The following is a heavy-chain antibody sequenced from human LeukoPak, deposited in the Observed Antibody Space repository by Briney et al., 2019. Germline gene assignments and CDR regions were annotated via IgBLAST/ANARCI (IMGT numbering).Heavy chain of an antibody. CDR2: ISYDGSNK. CDR1: GFTFSSYS. V-gene: IGHV3-30*18. CDR3: AKGFGGAFDY. D-gene: IGHD3-10*01. Sequence: GGSLRLSCAGSGFTFSSYSMHWVRQAPGKGLEWVAVISYDGSNKYYADSVKGRFTISRDNSKNTLYLQMNSLRAEDTAVYYCAKGFGGAFDYWGQGTLVTVSS. J-gene: IGHJ4*02.